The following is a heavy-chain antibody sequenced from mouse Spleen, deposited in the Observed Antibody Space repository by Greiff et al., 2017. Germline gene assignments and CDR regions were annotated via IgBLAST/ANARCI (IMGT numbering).Heavy chain of an antibody. CDR1: GFTFSSYA. J-gene: IGHJ1*03. D-gene: IGHD1-1*01. V-gene: IGHV5-4*01. Sequence: EVMLVESGGGLVKPGGSLKLSCAASGFTFSSYAMSWVRQTPEKRLEWVATISDGGSYTYYPDNVKGRFTISRDNAKNNLYLQMSHLKSEDTAMYYCARDFPPYYYGSTYWYFDVWGTGTTVTVSS. CDR2: ISDGGSYT. CDR3: ARDFPPYYYGSTYWYFDV.